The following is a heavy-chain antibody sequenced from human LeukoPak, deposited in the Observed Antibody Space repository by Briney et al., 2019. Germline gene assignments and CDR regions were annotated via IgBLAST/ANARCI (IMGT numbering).Heavy chain of an antibody. CDR2: INPNSGGT. Sequence: ASVKVSCKASGYTFTGYYMHWVRQAPGQGLEWMGWINPNSGGTNYAQKLQGRVTMTRDTSISTAYMKLSRLSSDDTAVYYCARGVATIYFDMWGQGTLVTVSS. CDR3: ARGVATIYFDM. CDR1: GYTFTGYY. J-gene: IGHJ4*02. D-gene: IGHD5-24*01. V-gene: IGHV1-2*02.